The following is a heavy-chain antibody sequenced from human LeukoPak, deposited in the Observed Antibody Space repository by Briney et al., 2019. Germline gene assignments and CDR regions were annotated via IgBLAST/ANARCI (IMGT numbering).Heavy chain of an antibody. D-gene: IGHD3-10*01. Sequence: GGSLRLSCAASGFSFDDYAMHWVRQAPGKGLEWVSGISWNSGNIGNADSVKGRFTISRDSAKNSLYLQMNSLRAEDTALYYCAKDMSHYGSGPLDYWGQGTLVTVSS. J-gene: IGHJ4*02. CDR2: ISWNSGNI. CDR1: GFSFDDYA. V-gene: IGHV3-9*01. CDR3: AKDMSHYGSGPLDY.